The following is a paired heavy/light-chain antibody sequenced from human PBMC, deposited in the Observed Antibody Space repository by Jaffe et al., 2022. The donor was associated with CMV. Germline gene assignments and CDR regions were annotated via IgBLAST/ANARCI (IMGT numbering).Heavy chain of an antibody. CDR2: IKSKTDGGTT. Sequence: EVQLVESGGGLVKPGGSLRLSCAASGFTFSNAWMSWVRQAPGKGLEWVGRIKSKTDGGTTDYAAPVKGRFTISRDDSKNTLYLQMNSLKTEDTAVYYCTTEFPIMLWFGELLYSGYFDYWGQGTLVTVSS. J-gene: IGHJ4*02. CDR1: GFTFSNAW. CDR3: TTEFPIMLWFGELLYSGYFDY. V-gene: IGHV3-15*01. D-gene: IGHD3-10*01.
Light chain of an antibody. J-gene: IGKJ2*01. V-gene: IGKV3-20*01. CDR1: QSVSSSY. CDR3: QQYGSSPKT. Sequence: EIVLTQSPGTLSLSPGERATLSCRASQSVSSSYLAWYQQKPGQAPRLLIYGASSRATGIPDRFSGSGSGTDFTLTISRLEPEDFAVYYCQQYGSSPKTFGQGTKLEIK. CDR2: GAS.